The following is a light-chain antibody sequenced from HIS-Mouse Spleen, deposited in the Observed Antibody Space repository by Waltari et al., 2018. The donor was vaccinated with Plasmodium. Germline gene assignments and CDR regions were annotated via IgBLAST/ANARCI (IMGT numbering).Light chain of an antibody. CDR3: CSYAGSYTWV. CDR1: SSTIGSNY. Sequence: QSVLTQPPSASGTPGQRVPISCSGSSSTIGSNYVYWYQQLPGTAPKLLIYRNNQRPSGVPDRFSGSKSGTSASLAISGLRSEDEADYYCCSYAGSYTWVFGGGTKLTVL. J-gene: IGLJ3*02. CDR2: RNN. V-gene: IGLV1-47*01.